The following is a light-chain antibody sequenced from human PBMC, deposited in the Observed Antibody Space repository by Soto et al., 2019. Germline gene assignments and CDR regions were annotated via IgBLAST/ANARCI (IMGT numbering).Light chain of an antibody. V-gene: IGLV1-44*01. J-gene: IGLJ1*01. CDR3: AAWDDSLNGRYV. CDR2: SNN. CDR1: SSHIGSNT. Sequence: QAVVTQPPSASGTPGQRVIISCSGSSSHIGSNTVKWYQQLPGTAPKLLIYSNNQRPSGVPDRFSGSKSGTSASLAISGLQSEDEADYYCAAWDDSLNGRYVFGTGTKLTVL.